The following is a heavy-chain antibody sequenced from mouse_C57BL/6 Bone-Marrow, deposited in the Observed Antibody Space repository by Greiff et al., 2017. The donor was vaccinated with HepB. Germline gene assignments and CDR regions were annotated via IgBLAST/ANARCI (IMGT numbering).Heavy chain of an antibody. V-gene: IGHV2-5*01. CDR2: IWRGGST. Sequence: QVQLKESGPGLVQPSQSLSITCTVSGFSLTSYGVHWVRQSPGKGLEWLGVIWRGGSTDYNAAFMSRLSITQDNSKSQFFFKRNSLQADDTAIYYCAKRDCYGAMDYWGQGTSVTVSS. CDR1: GFSLTSYG. J-gene: IGHJ4*01. D-gene: IGHD2-3*01. CDR3: AKRDCYGAMDY.